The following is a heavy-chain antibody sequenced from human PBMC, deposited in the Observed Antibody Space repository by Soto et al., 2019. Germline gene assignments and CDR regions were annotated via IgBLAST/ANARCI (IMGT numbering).Heavy chain of an antibody. CDR1: GFTFSSYG. Sequence: QVQLVESGGGVVQPGRSLRLSCAASGFTFSSYGMHWVRQAPGKGLEWVAVISYDGSNKYYADSVKGRFTISRDNSKNTLYLQMNSLRAEDTAVYYCAKVGRVAATPRLGDYYDYGMDVWGQGTTVTVSS. CDR2: ISYDGSNK. D-gene: IGHD2-15*01. V-gene: IGHV3-30*18. CDR3: AKVGRVAATPRLGDYYDYGMDV. J-gene: IGHJ6*02.